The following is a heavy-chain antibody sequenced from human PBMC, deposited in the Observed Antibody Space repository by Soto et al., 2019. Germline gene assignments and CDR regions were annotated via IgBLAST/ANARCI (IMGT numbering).Heavy chain of an antibody. CDR1: GYSFTSYW. J-gene: IGHJ4*02. CDR2: IYPGDSDT. D-gene: IGHD3-3*01. CDR3: ARQFYDFWSGYGSFDY. V-gene: IGHV5-51*01. Sequence: PGESLKISCKGSGYSFTSYWIGWVRQMPGKGLEWMGIIYPGDSDTRYSPSFQGQVTISADKSISTAYLQWSSLKASDTAMYYCARQFYDFWSGYGSFDYRGQGTLVTVSS.